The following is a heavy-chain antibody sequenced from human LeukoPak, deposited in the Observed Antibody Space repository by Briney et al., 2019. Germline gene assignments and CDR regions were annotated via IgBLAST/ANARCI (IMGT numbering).Heavy chain of an antibody. CDR2: TYYSGST. V-gene: IGHV4-31*03. CDR3: ARSYYYDSSCYYPPDY. CDR1: GGSISSGGYY. Sequence: SETLSLTCTVSGGSISSGGYYWNWIRQHPGKGLEWIGYTYYSGSTYYNPSLKSRVTISVDTSKNQFSLKLSSVTAADTAVCYCARSYYYDSSCYYPPDYWGQGTLVTVSS. J-gene: IGHJ4*02. D-gene: IGHD3-22*01.